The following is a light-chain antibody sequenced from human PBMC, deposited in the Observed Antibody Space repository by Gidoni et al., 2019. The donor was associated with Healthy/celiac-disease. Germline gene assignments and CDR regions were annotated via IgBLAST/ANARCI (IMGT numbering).Light chain of an antibody. Sequence: EIVLTQSPGTLSLSPGERATLSCRAIQSVGSSYLAWYQQKPGQAPRLLIYGASSRATGIPDRFSGSGSGTDFTLTISRLELEDFAVYYCQQYGSSPPWTFXQXTKVEIK. J-gene: IGKJ1*01. CDR2: GAS. V-gene: IGKV3-20*01. CDR3: QQYGSSPPWT. CDR1: QSVGSSY.